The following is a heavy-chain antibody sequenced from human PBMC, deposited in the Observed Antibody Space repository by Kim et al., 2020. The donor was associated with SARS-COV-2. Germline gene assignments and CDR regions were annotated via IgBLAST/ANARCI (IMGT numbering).Heavy chain of an antibody. CDR3: ARDQPPYSGSYYY. V-gene: IGHV3-33*01. D-gene: IGHD1-26*01. J-gene: IGHJ4*02. Sequence: YSDSVKGRFTISRYNSKSTLYLQMNSLRAEDTAVYYCARDQPPYSGSYYYWGQGTLVTVSS.